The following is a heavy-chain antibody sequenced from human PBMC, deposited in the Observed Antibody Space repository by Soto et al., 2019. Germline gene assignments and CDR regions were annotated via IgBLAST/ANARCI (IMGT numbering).Heavy chain of an antibody. CDR2: ISVSGAGT. CDR3: ARDKTGGHISGWVHYSYGRDV. Sequence: GGSQRLSCAASGFTFSSYPMSWVRQAPGKGLEWVSGISVSGAGTYLGASVKGRFTISRDNSKNTLYLQMNSLRAEDTAVYYCARDKTGGHISGWVHYSYGRDVWGQGTTGTVS. D-gene: IGHD6-19*01. V-gene: IGHV3-23*01. J-gene: IGHJ6*02. CDR1: GFTFSSYP.